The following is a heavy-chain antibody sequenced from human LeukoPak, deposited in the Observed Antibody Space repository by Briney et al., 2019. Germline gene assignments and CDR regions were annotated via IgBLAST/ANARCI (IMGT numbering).Heavy chain of an antibody. J-gene: IGHJ4*02. V-gene: IGHV3-21*04. CDR2: ISGSNTYI. D-gene: IGHD2-8*01. CDR3: ARVMRRGNYLDY. Sequence: PGGSLRLSCEASGFTFSNYYMNWVRQAPGKGLEWLSSISGSNTYISHADSVKGRFTIARDNVKNSLYLQMSSLRAEDTAMYYCARVMRRGNYLDYWGQGTLVTVSS. CDR1: GFTFSNYY.